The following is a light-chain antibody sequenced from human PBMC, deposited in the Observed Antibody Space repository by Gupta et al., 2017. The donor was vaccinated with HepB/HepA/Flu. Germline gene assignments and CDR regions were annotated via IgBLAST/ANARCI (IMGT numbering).Light chain of an antibody. CDR1: SSDVGSYNL. V-gene: IGLV2-23*02. CDR3: CSDAGSSTLV. CDR2: EVS. J-gene: IGLJ2*01. Sequence: SALTQPASVSGSPGQSITISCTGTSSDVGSYNLVSWYQQHPGKAPKLMIYEVSKRPSGVSNRFSGSKSGNTASLTISGRQAEDEADYYCCSDAGSSTLVFGGGTKLTVL.